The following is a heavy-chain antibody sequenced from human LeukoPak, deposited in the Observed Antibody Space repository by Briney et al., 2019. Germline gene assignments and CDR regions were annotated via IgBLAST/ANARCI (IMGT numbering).Heavy chain of an antibody. V-gene: IGHV3-7*03. Sequence: GGSLRLSCEGSAFIFSGHWMNWVRQTPGKGLEWVASIKEDGSERQYVDSVKGRFSISRDNTKGLLFLQLNSLRAEDTAVYYCGSFSGGYDFDYWGQGTLAIVSS. D-gene: IGHD5-12*01. CDR3: GSFSGGYDFDY. CDR2: IKEDGSER. J-gene: IGHJ4*02. CDR1: AFIFSGHW.